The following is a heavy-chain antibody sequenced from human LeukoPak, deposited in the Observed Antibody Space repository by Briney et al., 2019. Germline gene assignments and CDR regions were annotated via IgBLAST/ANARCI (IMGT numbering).Heavy chain of an antibody. CDR2: ISNTGGMT. D-gene: IGHD3-22*01. J-gene: IGHJ4*02. V-gene: IGHV3-11*04. Sequence: NPGGSLRLSCAASGFTFRDYYFSWIRHVPGKGLEWLSYISNTGGMTFYADSVKGRFTISRDNAKNSLYLQMNSLRAEDTAVYYCARELYDSSGYRHPAFDYWGQGTLVTVSS. CDR1: GFTFRDYY. CDR3: ARELYDSSGYRHPAFDY.